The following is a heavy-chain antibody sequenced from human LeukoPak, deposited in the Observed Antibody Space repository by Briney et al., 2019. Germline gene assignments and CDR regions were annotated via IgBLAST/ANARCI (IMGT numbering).Heavy chain of an antibody. CDR3: ARVRYNSGYIFDS. V-gene: IGHV3-48*03. CDR1: GFSFSDYP. J-gene: IGHJ4*02. D-gene: IGHD5-18*01. Sequence: PGGSLRLSCAASGFSFSDYPMNWVRQAPGKGLGWVSYISRGGSPIYYADSVRGRFAISRDNAKSSLYLQMSSLRAEDTAVYYCARVRYNSGYIFDSWGLGTLVTVSS. CDR2: ISRGGSPI.